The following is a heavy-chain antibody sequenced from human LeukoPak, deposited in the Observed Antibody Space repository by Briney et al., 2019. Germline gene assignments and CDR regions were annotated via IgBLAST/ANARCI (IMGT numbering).Heavy chain of an antibody. V-gene: IGHV1-18*01. Sequence: ASVKVSCKASGYNFILHGISWVRQAPGQGLEWMGWISTYNDNTDYAQELQGRVTMSTDTSTSTAYMELRSLRSDDTAVYYCARDLAAAGRGFDPWGQGTLVTVSS. J-gene: IGHJ5*02. CDR2: ISTYNDNT. D-gene: IGHD6-13*01. CDR1: GYNFILHG. CDR3: ARDLAAAGRGFDP.